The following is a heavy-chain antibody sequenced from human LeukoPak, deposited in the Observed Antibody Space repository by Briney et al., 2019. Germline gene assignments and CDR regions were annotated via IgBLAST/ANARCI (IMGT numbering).Heavy chain of an antibody. V-gene: IGHV1-46*01. CDR2: INPSGGST. CDR1: GYTFTSYC. J-gene: IGHJ4*02. D-gene: IGHD4-17*01. Sequence: GASVKVSCKASGYTFTSYCMRWVRQAPGQGLEWMGIINPSGGSTSYAQKFQGRDTMTRDTSTSTVYMELSSLRSEDTAVYYCARDLTNGDYEFDYWGQGTLVTVSS. CDR3: ARDLTNGDYEFDY.